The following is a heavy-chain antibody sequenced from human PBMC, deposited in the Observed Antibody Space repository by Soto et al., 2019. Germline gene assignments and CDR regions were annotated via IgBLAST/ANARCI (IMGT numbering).Heavy chain of an antibody. J-gene: IGHJ4*02. CDR3: ARGPQFHFDWLSPPPSFDE. CDR2: IYHSGST. V-gene: IGHV4-30-2*01. D-gene: IGHD3-9*01. CDR1: GGSISSGGYS. Sequence: PSETLSLTCAVSGGSISSGGYSWSWIRQPPGKGLEWIGYIYHSGSTYYNPSLKSRVTISVDTSKNQFSLKLSSVTAADTAVYYCARGPQFHFDWLSPPPSFDEWGQGTLVTVSS.